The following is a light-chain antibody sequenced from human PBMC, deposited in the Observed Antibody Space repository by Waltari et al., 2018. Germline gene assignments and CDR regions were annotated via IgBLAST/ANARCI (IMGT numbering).Light chain of an antibody. CDR2: GSS. Sequence: EIVMTQSPATLSVSPGERATLSCRASQRVSSNLAWYQQKPGQAPRLLLYGSSTRATGIPARFSGSGSGTEFTLTISSLQSEDFAVYYCQQYNNWPPDTFGQGTKLEIK. V-gene: IGKV3-15*01. CDR3: QQYNNWPPDT. CDR1: QRVSSN. J-gene: IGKJ2*01.